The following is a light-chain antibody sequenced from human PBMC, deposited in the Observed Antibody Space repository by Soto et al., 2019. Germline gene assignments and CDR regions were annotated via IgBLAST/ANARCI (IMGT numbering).Light chain of an antibody. CDR3: CSYAGSSTFSQWV. Sequence: QSALTQPASVSGSPGQSITISCTGTSGDVGSYNLVSWYQQHPGKAPKLMIYEGSKRPSGVSNRFSGSKSGNTASLTISGLQAEDEADYYCCSYAGSSTFSQWVFGGGTKLTVL. V-gene: IGLV2-23*03. CDR1: SGDVGSYNL. J-gene: IGLJ3*02. CDR2: EGS.